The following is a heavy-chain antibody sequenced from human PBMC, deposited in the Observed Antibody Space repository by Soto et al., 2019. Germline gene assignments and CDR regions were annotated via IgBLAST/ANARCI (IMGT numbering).Heavy chain of an antibody. CDR1: GDTFSIYV. J-gene: IGHJ4*02. CDR3: VGTRVWYYFDP. D-gene: IGHD2-2*01. CDR2: INGYGSST. Sequence: GGSLRLSCAAFGDTFSIYVMSWVRQAPGKGLEWVSGINGYGSSTYYADSVKGRFTISRDNSKNTLYLQMISLRADDTAVYYCVGTRVWYYFDPWGQGTLVTVSS. V-gene: IGHV3-23*01.